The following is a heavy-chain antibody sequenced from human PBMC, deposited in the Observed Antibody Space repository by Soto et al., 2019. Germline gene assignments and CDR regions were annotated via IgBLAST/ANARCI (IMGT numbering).Heavy chain of an antibody. J-gene: IGHJ4*02. CDR3: ARTSIVLMVYAIHDY. CDR2: ISAYNGNT. CDR1: GYTFTSYG. D-gene: IGHD2-8*01. Sequence: ASVKVSCKASGYTFTSYGISWVRQAPGQRLEWMGWISAYNGNTNYAQKLQGRVTMTTDTSTSTAYMELRSLRSDDTAVYYCARTSIVLMVYAIHDYWGQGTLVTVSS. V-gene: IGHV1-18*04.